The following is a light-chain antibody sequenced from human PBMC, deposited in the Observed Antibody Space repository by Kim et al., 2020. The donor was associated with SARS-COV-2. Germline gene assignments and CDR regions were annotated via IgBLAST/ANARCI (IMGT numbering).Light chain of an antibody. Sequence: GQSITISCTGSSSDVGGYKSVSWYQHHPGKAPKLMVFDVSKRPSGVSNRFSGSKSGSTASLTISGLQPEDEADYYCSSYTSSTTLIFGGGTKLTVL. J-gene: IGLJ2*01. V-gene: IGLV2-14*03. CDR1: SSDVGGYKS. CDR3: SSYTSSTTLI. CDR2: DVS.